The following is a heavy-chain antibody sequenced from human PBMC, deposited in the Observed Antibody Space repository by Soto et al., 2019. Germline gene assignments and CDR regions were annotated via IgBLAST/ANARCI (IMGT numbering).Heavy chain of an antibody. CDR3: ATSLPWRHGGYLDF. J-gene: IGHJ4*02. V-gene: IGHV4-59*01. CDR1: GGSMNSFY. D-gene: IGHD5-12*01. CDR2: ITDSGTT. Sequence: LSLTCTVSGGSMNSFYWNWIRQSPGKGLEWIGYITDSGTTTYNPSLKRRVTLSLDTSTQQFSLKVSSVTAADPAVYYCATSLPWRHGGYLDFWGQGTLVTVSS.